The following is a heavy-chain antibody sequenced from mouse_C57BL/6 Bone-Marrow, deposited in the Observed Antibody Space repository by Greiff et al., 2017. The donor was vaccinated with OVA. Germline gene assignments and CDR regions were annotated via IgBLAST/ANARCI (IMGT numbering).Heavy chain of an antibody. V-gene: IGHV5-12*01. CDR2: ISHGGGST. CDR1: GFTFSDYY. Sequence: EVQGVESGGGLVQPGGSLKLSCAASGFTFSDYYMSWVRQTPEKRLEWVAYISHGGGSTYYPDTVKGRFTISRYNAKNTLYLQMSRLNSEDTAMYYCARHGGLRRSFAYWGQGTLVTVSA. D-gene: IGHD2-2*01. J-gene: IGHJ3*01. CDR3: ARHGGLRRSFAY.